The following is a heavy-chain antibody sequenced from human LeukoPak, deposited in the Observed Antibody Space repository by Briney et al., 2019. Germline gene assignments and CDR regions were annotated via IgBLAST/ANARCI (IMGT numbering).Heavy chain of an antibody. Sequence: SETLSLTCTVSGGSVSSGSYYWSWIRQPPGKGLEWIGYIYYSGSTNYNPSLKSRVTISVDTSKNQFSLKLSFVTAADTAVYYCARGDYDILTRTYYYYYYGMDVWGKGTTVTVSS. CDR3: ARGDYDILTRTYYYYYYGMDV. CDR2: IYYSGST. J-gene: IGHJ6*04. V-gene: IGHV4-61*01. D-gene: IGHD3-9*01. CDR1: GGSVSSGSYY.